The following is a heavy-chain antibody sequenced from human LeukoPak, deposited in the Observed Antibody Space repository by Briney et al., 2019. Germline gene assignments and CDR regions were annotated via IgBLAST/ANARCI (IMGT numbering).Heavy chain of an antibody. Sequence: QSGGSLRLSCTVSGLSFGDYGMSWVRQAPGKGLEWVSFIQSKTYGEGTMYAASVRGRFTISRDDSRSTAYLQMNSLKTEDTAVYYCTASDHLYCSSSSRHFDYWGQGTLATVAS. J-gene: IGHJ4*02. CDR3: TASDHLYCSSSSRHFDY. CDR1: GLSFGDYG. CDR2: IQSKTYGEGT. V-gene: IGHV3-49*04. D-gene: IGHD2-2*01.